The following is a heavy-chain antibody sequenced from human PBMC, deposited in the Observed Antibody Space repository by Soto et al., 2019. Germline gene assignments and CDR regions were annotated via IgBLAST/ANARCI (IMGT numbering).Heavy chain of an antibody. J-gene: IGHJ2*01. D-gene: IGHD5-12*01. V-gene: IGHV1-69*05. CDR3: ARGNHRWLQLWYFDL. CDR1: GGTFSSYT. Sequence: QVQLVQSGAEVKKPGSSVTVSCKASGGTFSSYTISCVRQAPGQGLEWMGGIIPIFGTLNYAQKFQRRVTIPSDDSTSTAYMELSSLRSEDTAVYSCARGNHRWLQLWYFDLWGRGTLVTVSS. CDR2: IIPIFGTL.